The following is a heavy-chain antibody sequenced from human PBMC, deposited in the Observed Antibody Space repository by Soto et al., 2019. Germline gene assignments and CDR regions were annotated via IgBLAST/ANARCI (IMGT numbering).Heavy chain of an antibody. CDR1: GFTFSSYG. Sequence: PGGSLRLSCAASGFTFSSYGMHWVRQAPGKGLEWVAVISYDGSNKYYADSVKGRFTISRDNSKNTLYLQMNSLRAEDTAVYYCAKDRLYDFWSGPTPYYYGMDVWGQGTTVTVSS. CDR3: AKDRLYDFWSGPTPYYYGMDV. J-gene: IGHJ6*02. V-gene: IGHV3-30*18. CDR2: ISYDGSNK. D-gene: IGHD3-3*01.